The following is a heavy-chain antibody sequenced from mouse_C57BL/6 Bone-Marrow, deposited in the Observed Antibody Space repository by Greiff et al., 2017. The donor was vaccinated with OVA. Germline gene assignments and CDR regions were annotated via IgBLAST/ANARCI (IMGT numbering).Heavy chain of an antibody. V-gene: IGHV5-4*01. CDR3: ARGTGLYYFDY. J-gene: IGHJ2*01. CDR1: GFTFSSYA. CDR2: ISDGGGYT. Sequence: EVHLVESGGGLVKPGGSLKLSCAASGFTFSSYAMSWVRQTPEKGLEWVATISDGGGYTYYTGNVKGRFTISRDNATNNLYLQLSHLQSEDTAMDYCARGTGLYYFDYWGQGTTLTVSS. D-gene: IGHD4-1*01.